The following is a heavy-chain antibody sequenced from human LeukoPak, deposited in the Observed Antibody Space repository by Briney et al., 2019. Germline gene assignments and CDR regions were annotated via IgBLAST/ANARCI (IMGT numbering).Heavy chain of an antibody. CDR1: GGSISSSSYY. Sequence: SETLSLTCTVSGGSISSSSYYWGWIRQPPGKGLEWIGSIYYSGSTYYNPSLKSRVTISVDTSKNQFSLKLSSVTAADTAVYYCASPFVDTAMATRVSDAFDIWGQGTMVTVSS. J-gene: IGHJ3*02. CDR2: IYYSGST. V-gene: IGHV4-39*07. D-gene: IGHD5-18*01. CDR3: ASPFVDTAMATRVSDAFDI.